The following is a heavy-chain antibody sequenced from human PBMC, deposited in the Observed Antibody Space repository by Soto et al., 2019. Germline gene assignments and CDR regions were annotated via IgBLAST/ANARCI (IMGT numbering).Heavy chain of an antibody. CDR2: ISAHNGDT. CDR3: ATEPIYYNDGSGYYPLGH. V-gene: IGHV1-18*04. J-gene: IGHJ4*02. Sequence: ASVKVSCKASGYSFATYGFSWVRQAPGQGLECVGWISAHNGDTHYSQKFQGRVALTTDTSTNTGYMELRSLTSDDTAVYFCATEPIYYNDGSGYYPLGHWGQGTLVTVSS. D-gene: IGHD3-22*01. CDR1: GYSFATYG.